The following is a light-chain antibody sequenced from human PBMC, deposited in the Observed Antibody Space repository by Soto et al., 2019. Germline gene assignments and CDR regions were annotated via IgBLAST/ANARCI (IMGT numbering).Light chain of an antibody. CDR2: AAS. J-gene: IGKJ5*01. CDR3: QQSYSTANT. Sequence: DLQMTQSPSSLSASVGDRVTITCRASQSISRYLNWYQHKPGKAPKLLIYAASSLQSGVPSRFSGSGSGTDFTLTISSLQPEDFATYYCQQSYSTANTFGQGTRLEMK. V-gene: IGKV1-39*01. CDR1: QSISRY.